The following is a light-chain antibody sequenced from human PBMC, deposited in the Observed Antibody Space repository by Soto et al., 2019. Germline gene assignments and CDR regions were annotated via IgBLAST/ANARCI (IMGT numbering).Light chain of an antibody. CDR2: DVS. Sequence: QSALTQPRSMSGSPGQSVTISCTGTSIDVGGYNYVSWYQQHPGKAPKLMIYDVSKRPSGVPDRFSGSKSGNTASLTISGLQAEDEADYYCCSYAGSYYVFGTGTKVTVL. J-gene: IGLJ1*01. V-gene: IGLV2-11*01. CDR3: CSYAGSYYV. CDR1: SIDVGGYNY.